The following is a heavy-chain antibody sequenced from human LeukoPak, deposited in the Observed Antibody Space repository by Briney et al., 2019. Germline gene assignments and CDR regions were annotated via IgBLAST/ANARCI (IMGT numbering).Heavy chain of an antibody. Sequence: GESLKISCKGSGYSFTSYWIGWVRQMRGKGLEWMGIIYPGDSDTRYSPSFQGQVTISADKSISTAYLQWSSLKASDTAMYYCARHPIEGATQSWFDPWGQGTLVTVSS. CDR2: IYPGDSDT. J-gene: IGHJ5*02. CDR1: GYSFTSYW. V-gene: IGHV5-51*01. CDR3: ARHPIEGATQSWFDP. D-gene: IGHD1-26*01.